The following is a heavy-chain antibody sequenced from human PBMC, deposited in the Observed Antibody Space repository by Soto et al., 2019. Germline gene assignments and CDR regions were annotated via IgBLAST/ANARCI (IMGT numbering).Heavy chain of an antibody. CDR3: ARNFLDFWSGVGFDP. CDR2: ISGSGKTV. V-gene: IGHV3-11*01. CDR1: GGTFSDYH. J-gene: IGHJ5*02. Sequence: GGSLGLACAASGGTFSDYHRARIRKAPGKGLEWVSYISGSGKTVYYADSVEGRFTISRDNTKNSLFLQMNSLRAGDTAIYYCARNFLDFWSGVGFDPWGQGTLVTVSS. D-gene: IGHD3-3*01.